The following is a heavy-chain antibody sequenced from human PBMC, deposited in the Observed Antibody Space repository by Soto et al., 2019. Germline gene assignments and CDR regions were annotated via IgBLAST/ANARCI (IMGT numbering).Heavy chain of an antibody. CDR3: ARDGVWAGMDV. J-gene: IGHJ6*02. D-gene: IGHD1-26*01. Sequence: QVQLQESGPGLVKPSETLSLTCTVSGGSVSSGSYYWSWIRQPPGKGLEWIGYIYYSGSTNYNPSLKSRVTISVDTSKNQFSLKLSSVTAADTAVYYCARDGVWAGMDVWGHGTTVTVSS. CDR2: IYYSGST. CDR1: GGSVSSGSYY. V-gene: IGHV4-61*01.